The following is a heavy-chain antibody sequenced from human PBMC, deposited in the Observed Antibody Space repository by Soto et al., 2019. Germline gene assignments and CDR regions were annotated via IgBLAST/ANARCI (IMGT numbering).Heavy chain of an antibody. Sequence: GGSLRLSCAGSGFTFRWFGMNWVRQAPGKGLEWVARISNDGSNEYYVDSVKGRFTISRDNSKNTLYLQMDSLRAEDTAVYYCAKGEVRGIIPSYFDYRGLGTLVTVSS. J-gene: IGHJ4*02. D-gene: IGHD3-10*01. CDR2: ISNDGSNE. CDR3: AKGEVRGIIPSYFDY. CDR1: GFTFRWFG. V-gene: IGHV3-30*18.